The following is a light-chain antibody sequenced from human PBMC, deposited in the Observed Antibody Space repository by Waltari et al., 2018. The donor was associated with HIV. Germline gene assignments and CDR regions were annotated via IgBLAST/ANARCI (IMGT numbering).Light chain of an antibody. J-gene: IGKJ5*01. CDR3: QQYDNWPPIT. CDR2: GAS. V-gene: IGKV3-15*01. CDR1: QSVRSN. Sequence: EIVMTQSPATLSVSPGERATLSCRASQSVRSNLAWDQQRPGQAPRLLISGASTRATGVPARFSGSGSGTDFTLTISSLQSEDFAVYYCQQYDNWPPITFGQGTRLEIK.